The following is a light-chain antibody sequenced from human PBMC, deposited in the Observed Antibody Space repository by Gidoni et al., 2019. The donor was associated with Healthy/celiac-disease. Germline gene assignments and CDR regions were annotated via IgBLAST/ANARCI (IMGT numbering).Light chain of an antibody. Sequence: DIQMTQSPSSLSASVGDRVTITCRASQSISSYLNWYQQKPGKAPKLLIYAASSLQSGVQSRFSGSGSGTDFTLTISSLQPEDFATYYCQHSYSTLYTFGQGTKLEIK. CDR3: QHSYSTLYT. V-gene: IGKV1-39*01. J-gene: IGKJ2*01. CDR1: QSISSY. CDR2: AAS.